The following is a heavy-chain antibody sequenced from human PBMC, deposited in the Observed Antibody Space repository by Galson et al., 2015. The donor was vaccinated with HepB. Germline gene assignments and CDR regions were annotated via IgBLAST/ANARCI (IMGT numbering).Heavy chain of an antibody. V-gene: IGHV3-30*18. Sequence: SLRLSCAASGFIFSNYGMHWVRQAPGKGLEWVAVILNDGSNKYNEGSVKGRFTTSRDNSKNTLYLQLTSLRPEDTAVYYCAKDSGYDRSEGYYYGMDLWGQGTTVTVSS. CDR3: AKDSGYDRSEGYYYGMDL. CDR2: ILNDGSNK. D-gene: IGHD3-22*01. CDR1: GFIFSNYG. J-gene: IGHJ6*02.